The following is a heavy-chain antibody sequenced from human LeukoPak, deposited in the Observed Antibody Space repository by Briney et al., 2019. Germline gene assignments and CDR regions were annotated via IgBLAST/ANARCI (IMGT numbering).Heavy chain of an antibody. D-gene: IGHD1-1*01. CDR2: INHSGST. CDR1: GGSFSGYY. J-gene: IGHJ4*02. CDR3: ARGPTGTPGYFDY. V-gene: IGHV4-34*01. Sequence: SETLSLTCAVYGGSFSGYYWSWIRQPPGKGLEWIGEINHSGSTNYNPSLKIRVTISVDTSKNQFSLKLSSVTAADTAVYYCARGPTGTPGYFDYWGQGTLVTVSS.